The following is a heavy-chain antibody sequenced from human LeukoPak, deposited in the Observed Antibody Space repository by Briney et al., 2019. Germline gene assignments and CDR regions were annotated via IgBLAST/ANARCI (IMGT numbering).Heavy chain of an antibody. J-gene: IGHJ4*02. CDR3: ARDAIQPGLIDD. CDR1: GFTFSLYA. CDR2: INIGGDDI. V-gene: IGHV3-48*02. D-gene: IGHD2-2*01. Sequence: QPGRSFSLICAASGFTFSLYAMSWVRQAAGKGLEWISYINIGGDDIHYPASVRGRFTISRDDARNILFLQLITLRDEDTAVYYCARDAIQPGLIDDWGQGTLVTVSS.